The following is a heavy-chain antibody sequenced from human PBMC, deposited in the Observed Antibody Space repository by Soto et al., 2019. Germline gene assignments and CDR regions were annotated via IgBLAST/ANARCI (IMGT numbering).Heavy chain of an antibody. Sequence: GGSLRLSCAASGFTFSSYWMSWVRQAPGKGLEWVANIKQDGSEKYYVDSVKGRFTISRDNAKNSLYLQMNSLRAEDTAVYYCARPIESGAAAGIHYYGMDVWGQGTTVTVSS. D-gene: IGHD6-13*01. V-gene: IGHV3-7*05. CDR3: ARPIESGAAAGIHYYGMDV. J-gene: IGHJ6*02. CDR2: IKQDGSEK. CDR1: GFTFSSYW.